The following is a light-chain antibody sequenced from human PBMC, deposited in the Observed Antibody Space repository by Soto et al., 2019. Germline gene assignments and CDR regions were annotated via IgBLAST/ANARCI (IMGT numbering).Light chain of an antibody. V-gene: IGKV3-20*01. CDR2: GAS. CDR1: QSVSSSS. J-gene: IGKJ1*01. CDR3: QQYGSLSWT. Sequence: EIVLTQSPGTLSLSPGQRATLSCRASQSVSSSSLAWYQQRPGQAPRLLIYGASRRATGIPDRFSGSGSGTDFTLTISRLEPEDFAVYYCQQYGSLSWTFGQGTRVEIK.